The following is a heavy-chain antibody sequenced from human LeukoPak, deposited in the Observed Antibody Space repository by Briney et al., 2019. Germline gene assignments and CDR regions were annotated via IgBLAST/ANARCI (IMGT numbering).Heavy chain of an antibody. J-gene: IGHJ6*03. V-gene: IGHV1-8*01. CDR1: GYTFTSYD. Sequence: ASVKVSCKASGYTFTSYDTNWVRQATGQGLEWMGWMNPNSGNTGYAQKFQGRVTMTRNTSISTAYMELSSLRSEDTAVYYCARGRKRIVVVPAAINYYYYMDVWGKGTTVIVSS. CDR2: MNPNSGNT. CDR3: ARGRKRIVVVPAAINYYYYMDV. D-gene: IGHD2-2*02.